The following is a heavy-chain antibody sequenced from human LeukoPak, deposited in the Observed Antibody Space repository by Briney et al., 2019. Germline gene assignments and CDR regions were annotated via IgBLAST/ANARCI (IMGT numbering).Heavy chain of an antibody. V-gene: IGHV3-7*01. CDR1: GFTFSRYW. CDR3: ARHRCSSTSCYILDFDL. D-gene: IGHD2-2*02. CDR2: IKKDGSEK. J-gene: IGHJ2*01. Sequence: GGSLRLSSAASGFTFSRYWMSSVRQAPGKGLEWVANIKKDGSEKYYVDSVKGRFTISRANAKNSLYLQRNSLRAEDTAVYYCARHRCSSTSCYILDFDLWGRGTLVTVSS.